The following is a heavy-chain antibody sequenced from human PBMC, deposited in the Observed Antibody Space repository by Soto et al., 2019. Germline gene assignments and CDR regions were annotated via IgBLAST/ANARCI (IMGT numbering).Heavy chain of an antibody. CDR3: AKGGYSGYDLFDH. CDR1: GYTFTSYA. D-gene: IGHD5-12*01. V-gene: IGHV1-3*01. Sequence: GASVKVSCKASGYTFTSYAMHWVRQAPGQRLEWMGWINAVNGYTKYSQKFQGRVTITRDTSASTAYMELSSLRSEDTAVYYCAKGGYSGYDLFDHWGQGAPVTVSS. CDR2: INAVNGYT. J-gene: IGHJ4*02.